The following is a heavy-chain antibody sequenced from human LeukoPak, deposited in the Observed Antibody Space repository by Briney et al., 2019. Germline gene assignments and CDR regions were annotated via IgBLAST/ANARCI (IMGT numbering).Heavy chain of an antibody. CDR3: ARTTYLYGSGSPRYYFDY. V-gene: IGHV1-2*02. CDR1: GYTFTGYH. Sequence: ASVKVSCKASGYTFTGYHMHWVRQAPGQGLEWMGWINPNSGGTNYAQKFQGRVTMTRDTSISTAYMELSRLRSDDTAVYYCARTTYLYGSGSPRYYFDYWGQGTLVTVSS. J-gene: IGHJ4*02. CDR2: INPNSGGT. D-gene: IGHD3-10*01.